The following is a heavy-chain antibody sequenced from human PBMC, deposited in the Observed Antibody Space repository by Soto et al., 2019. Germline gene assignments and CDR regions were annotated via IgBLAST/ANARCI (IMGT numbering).Heavy chain of an antibody. J-gene: IGHJ4*02. CDR1: GGTFSSYA. CDR3: ARTRRGYSYATEGY. V-gene: IGHV1-69*06. CDR2: IIPIFGTA. Sequence: ASVKVSCKASGGTFSSYAISWVRQAPGQGLEWMGGIIPIFGTANYAQKFQGRVTITADKSTSTAYMELSSLRSEDTAVYYCARTRRGYSYATEGYWGQGTLVTVSS. D-gene: IGHD5-18*01.